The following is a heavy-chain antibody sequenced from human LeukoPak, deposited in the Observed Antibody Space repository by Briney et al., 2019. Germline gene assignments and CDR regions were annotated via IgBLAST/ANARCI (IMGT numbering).Heavy chain of an antibody. J-gene: IGHJ3*01. D-gene: IGHD1-26*01. CDR3: ADSNSGPVFEF. CDR2: IYPGGET. V-gene: IGHV3-53*01. CDR1: GFTVSSNY. Sequence: GGSLRLSCAASGFTVSSNYMSWVRQAPGKGLEWVSVIYPGGETYYADFVKGRFTISRDNSKNTLYLQMNHLGAGETAGYYCADSNSGPVFEFWGQGKKVTLS.